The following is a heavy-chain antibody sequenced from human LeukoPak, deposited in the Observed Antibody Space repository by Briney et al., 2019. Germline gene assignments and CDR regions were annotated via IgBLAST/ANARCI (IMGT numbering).Heavy chain of an antibody. Sequence: AGGSLRLSCAASGFAFNNYAMSWVRHAPGRGLEWVSALSGSGAYTYYADSVKGRFTISRDNSKNTLYLQLNSLRAEDTAVYYCAKGRGYSGYEAFDYWGQGTLVTVSS. D-gene: IGHD5-12*01. CDR3: AKGRGYSGYEAFDY. CDR2: LSGSGAYT. J-gene: IGHJ4*02. CDR1: GFAFNNYA. V-gene: IGHV3-23*01.